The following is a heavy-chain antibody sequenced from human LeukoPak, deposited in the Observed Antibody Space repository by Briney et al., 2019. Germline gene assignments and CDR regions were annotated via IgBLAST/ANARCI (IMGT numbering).Heavy chain of an antibody. CDR3: ARDGLAALDY. CDR2: IGSNTIYI. J-gene: IGHJ4*02. CDR1: GFTFSSYS. V-gene: IGHV3-21*01. Sequence: GGSLRLSCSASGFTFSSYSMDWVRQAPGKGLEWVSSIGSNTIYIYYTDSVKGRFTISRDNAKNSLFLQMNCLTAEDTAVYYCARDGLAALDYWGQGTLVTVSS. D-gene: IGHD6-13*01.